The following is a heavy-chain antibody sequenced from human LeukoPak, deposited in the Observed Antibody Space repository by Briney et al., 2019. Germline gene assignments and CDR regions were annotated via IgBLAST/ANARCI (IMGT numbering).Heavy chain of an antibody. J-gene: IGHJ6*02. Sequence: GGFLRLSCAASGFTFDDYAMHWVRQAPGKGLEWVSGISWNSGSIGYADSVKGRLTISRDNAKNSLYLQMNSLSAEDTALYYCAKDLTVVPAAMGSDGMDVWGQGTTVTVSS. D-gene: IGHD2-2*01. CDR3: AKDLTVVPAAMGSDGMDV. V-gene: IGHV3-9*01. CDR1: GFTFDDYA. CDR2: ISWNSGSI.